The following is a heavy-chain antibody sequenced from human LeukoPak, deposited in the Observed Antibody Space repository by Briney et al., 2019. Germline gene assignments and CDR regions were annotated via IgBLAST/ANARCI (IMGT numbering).Heavy chain of an antibody. CDR2: IYYSGKT. D-gene: IGHD3-3*02. CDR1: GDSITSRNYL. CDR3: ARGGIFWVPAFAD. Sequence: SETLSLTCTVSGDSITSRNYLWGWIRQPPGTGLEYIASIYYSGKTYHNPSLRSRVTMSIDSSENQFSLKLSAVTAADTAVYYCARGGIFWVPAFADWGQGTLVTVSS. V-gene: IGHV4-39*01. J-gene: IGHJ4*02.